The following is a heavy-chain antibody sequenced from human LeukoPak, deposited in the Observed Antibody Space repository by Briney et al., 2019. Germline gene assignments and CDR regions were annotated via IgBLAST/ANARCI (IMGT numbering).Heavy chain of an antibody. V-gene: IGHV4-61*02. Sequence: SETLSLTCSVSGGSISSGPYYWGWIRQPAGKGLEWIGRIYPSGATNYNPSLKSRVTISIDTSANQFSLKLNSVTAADTAVYFCARCNNDVLTGYYDSFDYWGQGILVTVSS. J-gene: IGHJ4*02. CDR3: ARCNNDVLTGYYDSFDY. CDR1: GGSISSGPYY. D-gene: IGHD3-9*01. CDR2: IYPSGAT.